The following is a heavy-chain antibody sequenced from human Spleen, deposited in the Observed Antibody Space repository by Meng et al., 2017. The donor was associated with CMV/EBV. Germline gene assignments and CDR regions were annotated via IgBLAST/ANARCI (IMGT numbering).Heavy chain of an antibody. D-gene: IGHD3-9*01. CDR2: ISAYSGNT. J-gene: IGHJ6*02. V-gene: IGHV1-18*01. CDR3: ARDFRVRADWYGLDV. Sequence: ASVKVSCKASGYTFTSYGVSWVRQAPGQGLEWMGWISAYSGNTDYAQKLQGRVTMTTDTSTSTAYMELTSLRSDDTAVYYCARDFRVRADWYGLDVWGQGTTVTVSS. CDR1: GYTFTSYG.